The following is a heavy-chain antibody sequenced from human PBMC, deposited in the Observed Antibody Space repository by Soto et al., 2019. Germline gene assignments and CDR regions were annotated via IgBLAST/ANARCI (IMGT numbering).Heavy chain of an antibody. J-gene: IGHJ6*02. CDR3: ARDQGVFVDTSSPYLKYYYYGMDV. D-gene: IGHD5-18*01. CDR1: GYSFTGYY. Sequence: PGESLKISCKGSGYSFTGYYMHWVRQAPGQGLEWMGWINPNSGGTNYAQKFQGWVTMTRDTSISTAYMELSRLRSDDTAVYYCARDQGVFVDTSSPYLKYYYYGMDVWGQGTTVTVSS. V-gene: IGHV1-2*04. CDR2: INPNSGGT.